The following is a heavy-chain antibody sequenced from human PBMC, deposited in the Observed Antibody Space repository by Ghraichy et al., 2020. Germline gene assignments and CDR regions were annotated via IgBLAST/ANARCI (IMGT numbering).Heavy chain of an antibody. CDR3: ARERLYYYDGSGHYYFDC. CDR2: ISSKGHYL. D-gene: IGHD3-22*01. J-gene: IGHJ4*02. CDR1: GFTFSSYS. V-gene: IGHV3-21*01. Sequence: GGSLRLSCAASGFTFSSYSMPWVRQAPGKGLEWVSSISSKGHYLYYADSMKGRFTISRDNAKNSLYLRINSLTAEDSAVYYCARERLYYYDGSGHYYFDCWGQGTLVTVSS.